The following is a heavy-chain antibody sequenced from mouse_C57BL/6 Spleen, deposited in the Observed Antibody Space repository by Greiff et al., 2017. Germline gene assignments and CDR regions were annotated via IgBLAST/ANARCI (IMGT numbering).Heavy chain of an antibody. D-gene: IGHD1-1*01. CDR1: GFTFSSYG. V-gene: IGHV5-6*02. CDR2: ISSGGSYT. CDR3: ARGEYGSSYSYWHFDV. J-gene: IGHJ1*03. Sequence: VKLVESGGDLVKPGGSLKLSCAASGFTFSSYGMSWVRQTPDKRLEWVATISSGGSYTYYPDSVKGRFTISRDNAKNTLYLQMSSLKSEDTAMYYCARGEYGSSYSYWHFDVWGTGTTVTVSS.